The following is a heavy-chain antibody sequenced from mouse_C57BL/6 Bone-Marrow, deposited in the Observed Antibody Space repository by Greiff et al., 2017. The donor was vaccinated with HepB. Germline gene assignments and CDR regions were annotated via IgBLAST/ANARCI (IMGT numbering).Heavy chain of an antibody. CDR3: ARRNYYGSSTYWYFDV. CDR1: GFTFSDYG. J-gene: IGHJ1*03. V-gene: IGHV5-17*01. D-gene: IGHD1-1*01. Sequence: EVQLVESGGGLVKPGGSLKLSCAASGFTFSDYGMHWVRQAPEKGLEWVAYISSGSSTIYYADTVKGRFTISKDNANNTLFLHMTSLRSEDTAMYYCARRNYYGSSTYWYFDVWGTGTTVTVSS. CDR2: ISSGSSTI.